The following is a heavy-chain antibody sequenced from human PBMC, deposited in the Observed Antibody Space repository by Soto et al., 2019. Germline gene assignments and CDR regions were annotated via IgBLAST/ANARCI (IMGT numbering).Heavy chain of an antibody. CDR3: ARSHIAAAGHDAFDI. Sequence: SVKVSCKASGSGFIRSGIQWVRQAHGQRLEWMGGIIPIFGTANYAQKFQGRVTITADKSTSTAYMELSSLRSEDTAVYYCARSHIAAAGHDAFDIWGQGTMVTVSS. CDR2: IIPIFGTA. J-gene: IGHJ3*02. V-gene: IGHV1-69*06. D-gene: IGHD6-13*01. CDR1: GSGFIRSG.